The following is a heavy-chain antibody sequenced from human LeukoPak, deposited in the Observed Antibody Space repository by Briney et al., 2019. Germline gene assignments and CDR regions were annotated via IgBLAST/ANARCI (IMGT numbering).Heavy chain of an antibody. Sequence: SETQSLTCTVSGGSFRRCGYFWSWIRQHPGKGLEWIGYIYYSGITYYNPSLKSRVTISVDTFKNQFSLKLSSVTAADTAVYDCARDIRTTVVTPSYIDYWGQGTMVTVSS. CDR3: ARDIRTTVVTPSYIDY. CDR1: GGSFRRCGYF. D-gene: IGHD4-23*01. J-gene: IGHJ4*02. CDR2: IYYSGIT. V-gene: IGHV4-31*03.